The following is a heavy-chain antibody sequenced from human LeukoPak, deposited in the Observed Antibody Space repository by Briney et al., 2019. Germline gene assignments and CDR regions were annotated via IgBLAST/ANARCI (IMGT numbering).Heavy chain of an antibody. CDR1: GYSISSGYY. Sequence: PSETLSLTCAVSGYSISSGYYWGWIRQPPGKGLEWIGSIYHRGSTYYNPSLKSRVTISVDTSKNQFSLKLSSVTAADTAVYYCARPRTSIAGGFYFDYWGQGTLVTASS. D-gene: IGHD6-6*01. CDR2: IYHRGST. V-gene: IGHV4-38-2*01. J-gene: IGHJ4*02. CDR3: ARPRTSIAGGFYFDY.